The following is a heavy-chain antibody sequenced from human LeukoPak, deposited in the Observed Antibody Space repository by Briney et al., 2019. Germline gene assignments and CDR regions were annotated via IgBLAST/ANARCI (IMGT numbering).Heavy chain of an antibody. J-gene: IGHJ3*02. V-gene: IGHV1-8*01. CDR2: MNPNSGNT. CDR3: ARGTDYGDYAFDI. CDR1: GYTFTSYD. Sequence: ASVKVSCKASGYTFTSYDINWVRQATGQGLEWMGWMNPNSGNTGYAQKFQGRVIMTTDTSTSTAYVELRSLRSDDTAVYYCARGTDYGDYAFDIWGQGTMVTVSS. D-gene: IGHD4/OR15-4a*01.